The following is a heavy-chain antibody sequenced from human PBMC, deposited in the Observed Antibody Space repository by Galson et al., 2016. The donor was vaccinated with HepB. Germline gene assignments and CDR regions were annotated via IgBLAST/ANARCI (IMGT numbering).Heavy chain of an antibody. J-gene: IGHJ1*01. CDR3: ARAGFGSTSFGHEYFQH. D-gene: IGHD2/OR15-2a*01. Sequence: LSLTCSVSGGYVSGGHYYWSWIRQPPGKGLEWIGYIYYTGSTNYNPSLKSRVTITKDTSKNQFSLRLRSLSAADTAVYFCARAGFGSTSFGHEYFQHWGQGTLVTVSS. V-gene: IGHV4-61*01. CDR2: IYYTGST. CDR1: GGYVSGGHYY.